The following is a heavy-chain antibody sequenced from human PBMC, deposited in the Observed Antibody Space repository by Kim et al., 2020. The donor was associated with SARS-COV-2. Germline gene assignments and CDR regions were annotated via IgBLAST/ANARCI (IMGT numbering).Heavy chain of an antibody. CDR2: IYYSGST. D-gene: IGHD3-10*01. Sequence: SETLSLTCTVSGGSISSYYWSWIRQPPGKGLEWIGYIYYSGSTNYNPSLKSRVTISVDTSKNQFSLKLSSVTAADTAVYYCARDRQVRGVWDYYYGMDV. V-gene: IGHV4-59*13. J-gene: IGHJ6*01. CDR1: GGSISSYY. CDR3: ARDRQVRGVWDYYYGMDV.